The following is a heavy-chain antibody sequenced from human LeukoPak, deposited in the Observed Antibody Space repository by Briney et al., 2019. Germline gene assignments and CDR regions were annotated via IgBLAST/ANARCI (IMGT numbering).Heavy chain of an antibody. J-gene: IGHJ5*02. D-gene: IGHD6-13*01. V-gene: IGHV4-39*07. Sequence: PSETLSLTCTVSGGSISSSSYYWGWIRQPPGKGLEWIGSIYYSGSTYYNPSLKSRVTISVDTSKNQFSLKLSSVTAADTAVYYCARSEQDSSSWYGGWWFDPWGQGTLVTVSS. CDR2: IYYSGST. CDR1: GGSISSSSYY. CDR3: ARSEQDSSSWYGGWWFDP.